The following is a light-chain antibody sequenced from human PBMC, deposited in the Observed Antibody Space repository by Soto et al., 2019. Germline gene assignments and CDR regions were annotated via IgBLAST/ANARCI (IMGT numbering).Light chain of an antibody. J-gene: IGKJ2*01. CDR1: QSLIYSDGNTY. V-gene: IGKV2-30*01. Sequence: DVVMTQSPLSLPVTLGQPASISCRSSQSLIYSDGNTYLTWFQQRPGQSPRRLIYRVSIRDSGVPDRFSGSGSGTDFTLKISRVEAEDVGVYYCMQGIHWPFTFGQGTKLEIK. CDR3: MQGIHWPFT. CDR2: RVS.